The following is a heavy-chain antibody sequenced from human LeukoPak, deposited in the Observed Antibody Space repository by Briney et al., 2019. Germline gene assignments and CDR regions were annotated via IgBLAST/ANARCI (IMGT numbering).Heavy chain of an antibody. D-gene: IGHD3-10*01. Sequence: GGSLRLSCAASGFIFSSYGMNWVRQAPGKGLEWVSYISGTGTTMYYADSVKGRFTISRDNAKYSLHLQMDSLRADDTAVYSCARGGLGSWTFDSWGQGTLVTVSS. CDR2: ISGTGTTM. CDR1: GFIFSSYG. J-gene: IGHJ4*02. V-gene: IGHV3-48*04. CDR3: ARGGLGSWTFDS.